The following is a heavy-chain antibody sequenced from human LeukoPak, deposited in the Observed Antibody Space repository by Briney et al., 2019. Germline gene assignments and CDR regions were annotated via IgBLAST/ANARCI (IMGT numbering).Heavy chain of an antibody. D-gene: IGHD5-18*01. J-gene: IGHJ4*02. CDR1: GFTFSSYG. CDR2: TSYDGINK. CDR3: ARDRGYGYLFDY. V-gene: IGHV3-30*03. Sequence: GRSLRLSCAASGFTFSSYGMHWVRQAPGKGLEWVAFTSYDGINKYYVDSVKGRFTISRDNSKNTLYLQMNSLRAEDTAVYYCARDRGYGYLFDYWGQGTLVTVSS.